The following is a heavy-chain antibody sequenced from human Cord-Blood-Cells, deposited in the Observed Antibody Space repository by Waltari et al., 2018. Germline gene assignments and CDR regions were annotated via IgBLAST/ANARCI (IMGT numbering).Heavy chain of an antibody. V-gene: IGHV4-39*07. J-gene: IGHJ4*02. CDR3: ARRILETAMVDY. D-gene: IGHD5-18*01. Sequence: QLQLQESGPGLVKPSETLSLTCTVSGGSISSSSYYWGWIRQPPGKGLEWIGSIYYRGGTDSNPSLKSRVTISVDTSKNQFSLKLSSVTAADTAVYYCARRILETAMVDYWGQGTLVTVSS. CDR2: IYYRGGT. CDR1: GGSISSSSYY.